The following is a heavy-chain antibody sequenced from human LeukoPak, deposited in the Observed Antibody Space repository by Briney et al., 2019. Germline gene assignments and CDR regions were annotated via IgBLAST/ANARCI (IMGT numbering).Heavy chain of an antibody. CDR1: GYTFTSYD. CDR2: MNSNSGNT. Sequence: ASVKVSCKASGYTFTSYDINWVRQATGQGLEWMGWMNSNSGNTGYAQKFQGRVTMTRNTSISTAYMELSSLRSEDTAVYYCARGPYSSGWYRVDVWGKGTTVTISS. CDR3: ARGPYSSGWYRVDV. V-gene: IGHV1-8*01. J-gene: IGHJ6*04. D-gene: IGHD6-19*01.